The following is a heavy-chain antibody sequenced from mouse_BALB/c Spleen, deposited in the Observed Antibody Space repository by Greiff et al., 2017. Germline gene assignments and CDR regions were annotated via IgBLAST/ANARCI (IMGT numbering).Heavy chain of an antibody. V-gene: IGHV3-2*02. J-gene: IGHJ2*01. CDR2: ISYSGST. Sequence: EVQLQQSGPGLVKPSQSLSLTCTVTGYSITSDYAWNWIRQFPGNKLEWMGYISYSGSTSYNPSLKSRISITRDTSKNQFFLQLNSVTTEDTATYYCARSPGYDGYYFDYWGQGTTLTVSS. D-gene: IGHD2-14*01. CDR3: ARSPGYDGYYFDY. CDR1: GYSITSDYA.